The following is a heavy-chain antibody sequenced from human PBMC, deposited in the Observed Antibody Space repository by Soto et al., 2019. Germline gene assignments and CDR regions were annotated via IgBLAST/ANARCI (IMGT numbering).Heavy chain of an antibody. CDR2: IYATGKT. CDR1: GASMSSGGHS. D-gene: IGHD3-10*01. CDR3: ARAPPGPSPRWDV. Sequence: SETLSLTCAVSGASMSSGGHSWGWIRQSPGEGLEWIGCIYATGKTYYNPSLKSRVTISVDTSKNQFSLNVTSVTAADTAVYYCARAPPGPSPRWDVWGQGTTVTVSS. J-gene: IGHJ6*02. V-gene: IGHV4-30-2*06.